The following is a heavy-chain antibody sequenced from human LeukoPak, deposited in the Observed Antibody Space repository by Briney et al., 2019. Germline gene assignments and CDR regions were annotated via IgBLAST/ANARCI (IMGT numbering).Heavy chain of an antibody. J-gene: IGHJ6*04. V-gene: IGHV3-21*01. CDR2: ISSSSSYI. Sequence: GGSLRLSCAASGFTFSSYSMNWVRQAPGKGREWVSSISSSSSYIYYADSVKGRFTISRDNAKNSLYLQMNSLRAEDTAVYYCARALWFGELLSYYYYGMDVWGKGTTVTVSS. CDR1: GFTFSSYS. D-gene: IGHD3-10*01. CDR3: ARALWFGELLSYYYYGMDV.